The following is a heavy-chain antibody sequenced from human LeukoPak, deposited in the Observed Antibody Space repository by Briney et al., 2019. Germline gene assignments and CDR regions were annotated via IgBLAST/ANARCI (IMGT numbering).Heavy chain of an antibody. CDR3: AKEGYCSSTSCYKEAFDI. J-gene: IGHJ3*02. V-gene: IGHV3-23*01. CDR2: ISGSGGST. Sequence: PGGSLRLSCAASGFTFSSYAMSWVRQAPGKGLEWVSAISGSGGSTYYADSVKGRFTISRDNSKNTLHLQMNSLRAEDTAVYYCAKEGYCSSTSCYKEAFDIWGQGTMVTVSS. D-gene: IGHD2-2*02. CDR1: GFTFSSYA.